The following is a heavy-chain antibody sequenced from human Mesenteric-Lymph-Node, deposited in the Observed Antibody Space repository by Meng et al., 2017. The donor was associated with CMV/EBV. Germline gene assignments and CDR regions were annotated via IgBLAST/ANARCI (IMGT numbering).Heavy chain of an antibody. CDR2: IDSDGSST. D-gene: IGHD3-10*01. Sequence: GESLKISCAASGSTFSNYWMHWVRQVPGKGLVWVSRIDSDGSSTVYADSVKGRFIIFRDNAKNTLFLQMNSLRGEDTAVYYCARRGGYGSGSYPPDYWGQGTLVTVSS. J-gene: IGHJ4*02. V-gene: IGHV3-74*01. CDR1: GSTFSNYW. CDR3: ARRGGYGSGSYPPDY.